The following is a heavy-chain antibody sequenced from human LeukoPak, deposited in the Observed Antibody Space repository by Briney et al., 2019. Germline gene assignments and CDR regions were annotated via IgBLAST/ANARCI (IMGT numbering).Heavy chain of an antibody. CDR3: ARGGGSSWFDF. CDR2: INPNSGDT. D-gene: IGHD3-10*01. J-gene: IGHJ5*01. V-gene: IGHV1-2*02. Sequence: ASVKVSCKASGYTFTGKYMHWVRQAPGQGPEWMGWINPNSGDTKCAQKFQGRVAMTRDTSISTAYMELSRLKSDDTAEYFCARGGGSSWFDFWGQGTLVTVSS. CDR1: GYTFTGKY.